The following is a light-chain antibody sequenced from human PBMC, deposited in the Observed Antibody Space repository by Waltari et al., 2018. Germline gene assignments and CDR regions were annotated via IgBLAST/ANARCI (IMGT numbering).Light chain of an antibody. CDR1: QSVVFSSNNQNY. J-gene: IGKJ2*01. V-gene: IGKV4-1*01. CDR3: QQCYTFPYT. Sequence: DIVLTQSPEYLPVSLGERATFNCKSSQSVVFSSNNQNYLAWYQQKPVQHPKLLIIWASTRESGVPDRFSGSGSETDFTLTISSLQAEDVAVYYCQQCYTFPYTFGQGTKLEIK. CDR2: WAS.